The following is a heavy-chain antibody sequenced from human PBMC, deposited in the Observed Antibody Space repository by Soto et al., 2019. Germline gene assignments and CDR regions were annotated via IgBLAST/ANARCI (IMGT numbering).Heavy chain of an antibody. CDR1: GFTFSSHA. CDR2: ISYDGFVK. J-gene: IGHJ4*02. Sequence: PGGSLRLSCAASGFTFSSHAMHWVRQAPGKGLEWVAFISYDGFVKKYADSVKGRFTISRDTSKNTLYLQMDSLRAEDTAVYYCASLVYSGYELNVLDHWGQGTLVTVSS. CDR3: ASLVYSGYELNVLDH. V-gene: IGHV3-30-3*01. D-gene: IGHD5-12*01.